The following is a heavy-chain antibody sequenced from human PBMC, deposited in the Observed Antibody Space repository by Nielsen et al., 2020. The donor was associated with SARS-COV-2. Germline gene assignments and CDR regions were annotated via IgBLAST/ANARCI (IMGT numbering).Heavy chain of an antibody. CDR2: ISNGDRKT. J-gene: IGHJ4*02. Sequence: GESLKISCEVSGLDSSASGMHWVRQSPGKGLEWVALISNGDRKTYYADSVKGRFTISRDNLKDSLFLQMDSLRAEDTGVYYCAREGLQLPRGVPQDDFWGQGTLVTVSS. V-gene: IGHV3-33*08. CDR3: AREGLQLPRGVPQDDF. CDR1: GLDSSASG. D-gene: IGHD3-10*01.